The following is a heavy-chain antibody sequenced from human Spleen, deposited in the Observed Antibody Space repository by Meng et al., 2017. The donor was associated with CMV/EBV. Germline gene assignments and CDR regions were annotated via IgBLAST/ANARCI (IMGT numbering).Heavy chain of an antibody. Sequence: GGSLRLSCKGSGYNFANYWIGWVRQMPRKGLEWMGIIYPGNSDYRYSPSFQGQVTVSADESINTAYLQWSSLKASDTAMYYCARHRDGSSWYSEPYFDYWGQGTLVTVSS. D-gene: IGHD6-13*01. CDR3: ARHRDGSSWYSEPYFDY. J-gene: IGHJ4*02. CDR2: IYPGNSDY. V-gene: IGHV5-51*01. CDR1: GYNFANYW.